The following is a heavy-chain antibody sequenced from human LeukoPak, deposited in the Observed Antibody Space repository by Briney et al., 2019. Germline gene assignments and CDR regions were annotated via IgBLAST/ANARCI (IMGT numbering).Heavy chain of an antibody. J-gene: IGHJ4*02. V-gene: IGHV3-48*01. CDR2: ISSSSSTI. Sequence: PGGSLRLSCAASGFTFSSYSMNWVRQAPGKGLEWVSYISSSSSTIYYADSVKGRFTISRDNAKNSLYLQMNSLIAEDTAVYYCARGWPYDFWSGYTEVYYFDYWGQGSLVTVSS. CDR3: ARGWPYDFWSGYTEVYYFDY. D-gene: IGHD3-3*01. CDR1: GFTFSSYS.